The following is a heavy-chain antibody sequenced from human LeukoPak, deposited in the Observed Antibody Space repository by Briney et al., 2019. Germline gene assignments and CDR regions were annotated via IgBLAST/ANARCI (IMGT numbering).Heavy chain of an antibody. D-gene: IGHD3-10*01. CDR3: ARASNYYGSGSYCPWFDP. Sequence: PSETLSLTCTVSGGSISTSSYYWGWIRQPPGKGLEWIGSIYYSGSTYYNPSLKSRVTISVDTSKNQFSLKLSSVTAADTAVYYCARASNYYGSGSYCPWFDPWGQGTLVTVSS. V-gene: IGHV4-39*07. J-gene: IGHJ5*02. CDR1: GGSISTSSYY. CDR2: IYYSGST.